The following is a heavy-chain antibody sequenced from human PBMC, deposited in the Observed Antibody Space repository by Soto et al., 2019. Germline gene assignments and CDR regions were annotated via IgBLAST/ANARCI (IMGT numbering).Heavy chain of an antibody. D-gene: IGHD2-2*01. Sequence: PSETLSLTCTVPGGSISSYYWSWIRQPPGKGLEWIGYIYHTGTTYYNMSLKSRVTISVDRSKNQFSLKLSSVTAADTAVYYCARGGIYCSSTSCYNWFDPWGQGTLVTVSS. V-gene: IGHV4-59*12. CDR1: GGSISSYY. CDR2: IYHTGTT. J-gene: IGHJ5*02. CDR3: ARGGIYCSSTSCYNWFDP.